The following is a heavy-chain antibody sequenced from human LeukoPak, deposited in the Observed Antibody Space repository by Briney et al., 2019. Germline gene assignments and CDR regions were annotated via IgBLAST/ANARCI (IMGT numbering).Heavy chain of an antibody. Sequence: GGSLRLSCAASGFTFSSYGMHWVRQAPGKGLEWVAVIWFDGINKFHADSVKGRFTISRDNSKNTVYLQMNSLRAEDTAVYYCVYVLGSYRYTYYLDYWGQGTLVTVSS. CDR3: VYVLGSYRYTYYLDY. CDR2: IWFDGINK. CDR1: GFTFSSYG. J-gene: IGHJ4*02. V-gene: IGHV3-33*01. D-gene: IGHD3-16*02.